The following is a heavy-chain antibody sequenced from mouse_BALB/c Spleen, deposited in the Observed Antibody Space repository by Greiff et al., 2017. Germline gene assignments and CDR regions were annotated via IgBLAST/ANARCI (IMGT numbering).Heavy chain of an antibody. Sequence: EVQLQESGTVLARPGASVKMSCKASGYTFTSYWMHWVKQRPGQGLEWIGAIYPGNSDTSYNQKFKGKAKPTAVTSTSTAYMELSSLTNEDSAVYYCTRGGLRLGGAMDYWGQGTSVTVSS. V-gene: IGHV1-5*01. CDR1: GYTFTSYW. CDR3: TRGGLRLGGAMDY. D-gene: IGHD2-4*01. CDR2: IYPGNSDT. J-gene: IGHJ4*01.